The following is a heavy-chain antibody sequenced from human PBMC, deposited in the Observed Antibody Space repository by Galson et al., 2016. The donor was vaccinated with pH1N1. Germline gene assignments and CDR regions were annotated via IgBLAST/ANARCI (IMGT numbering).Heavy chain of an antibody. D-gene: IGHD3-10*01. Sequence: SLRLSCAASGFTFTNYVMSWVRQGPGKGLEWVSGISGRGGNIYYVDSVKGRFTISRDNFKNTLYLEMKNLRADDTAIYYCTRDRSQEFLHLPMAGFDVWGQGIMVTVSA. CDR2: ISGRGGNI. CDR3: TRDRSQEFLHLPMAGFDV. CDR1: GFTFTNYV. V-gene: IGHV3-23*01. J-gene: IGHJ3*01.